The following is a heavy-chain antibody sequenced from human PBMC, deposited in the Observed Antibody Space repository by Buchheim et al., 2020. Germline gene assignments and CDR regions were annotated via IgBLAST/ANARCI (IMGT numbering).Heavy chain of an antibody. CDR3: ARQPNNWLDF. CDR1: GFTFSSYY. Sequence: EVQLVESGGGLVQPGGSLRLSCAASGFTFSSYYMHWVRQVPGKGLVWVSRIRGDGTSPNSVKGRFTISRDNAQNTMFLQMNSLRAEDTAVYYCARQPNNWLDFWGQGTL. CDR2: IRGDGTSP. V-gene: IGHV3-74*01. J-gene: IGHJ5*01.